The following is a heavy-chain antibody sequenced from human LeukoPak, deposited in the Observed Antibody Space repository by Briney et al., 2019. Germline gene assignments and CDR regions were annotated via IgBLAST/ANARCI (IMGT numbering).Heavy chain of an antibody. CDR1: GYTFTSYG. CDR3: AKEGAGSYYDILTGYYNDGSYYFDY. J-gene: IGHJ4*02. D-gene: IGHD3-9*01. V-gene: IGHV1-18*01. CDR2: ISAYNGNT. Sequence: ASVKVSCKASGYTFTSYGISWVRQAPGQGLEWMGWISAYNGNTNYAQKLQGRVTMTTDTSTSTAYMELRSLRSDDTAVYYCAKEGAGSYYDILTGYYNDGSYYFDYWGQGTLVTVSS.